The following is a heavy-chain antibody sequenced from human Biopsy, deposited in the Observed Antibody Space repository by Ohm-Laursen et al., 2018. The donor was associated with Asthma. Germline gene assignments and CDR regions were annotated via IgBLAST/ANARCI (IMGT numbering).Heavy chain of an antibody. V-gene: IGHV3-53*01. Sequence: GSLRLSCAASGFAVSRDYMFWVRQAPGKGLEWVSVIYSGGTSHTADSVRGRFTISRDYSENTLYLQMHSLRAEDTAVYYCARGGSSNWSHYYFDYWGQGTLVTVSS. CDR2: IYSGGTS. D-gene: IGHD2-2*01. CDR3: ARGGSSNWSHYYFDY. J-gene: IGHJ4*02. CDR1: GFAVSRDY.